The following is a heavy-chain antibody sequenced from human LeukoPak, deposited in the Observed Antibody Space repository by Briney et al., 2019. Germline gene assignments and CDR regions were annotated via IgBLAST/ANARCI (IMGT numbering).Heavy chain of an antibody. Sequence: GGSLRLSCAVAGFTFSNYAMTWVRQAPGRGLEWVSSISGSGGSTYYADSVKGRFTTSRDNSKNTLYLQMYSLRAEDTAVYYCAKVEGASKASAYWGQGALVTVSS. V-gene: IGHV3-23*01. CDR1: GFTFSNYA. CDR3: AKVEGASKASAY. CDR2: ISGSGGST. J-gene: IGHJ4*02. D-gene: IGHD1-1*01.